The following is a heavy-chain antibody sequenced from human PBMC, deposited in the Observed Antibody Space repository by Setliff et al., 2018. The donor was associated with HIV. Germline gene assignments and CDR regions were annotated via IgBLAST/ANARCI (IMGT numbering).Heavy chain of an antibody. J-gene: IGHJ4*02. Sequence: ASVKVSCKASGYSLTDFYIHWVRQAPGQGLEWMGWITPNSGGTEYAGKFQGRVTLTRDTSINTAYMEVIRLTSDDTAVYYCAGVSSQFSEWRKDYFEYWGRGSLVTVSS. CDR1: GYSLTDFY. CDR3: AGVSSQFSEWRKDYFEY. D-gene: IGHD3-3*01. V-gene: IGHV1-2*02. CDR2: ITPNSGGT.